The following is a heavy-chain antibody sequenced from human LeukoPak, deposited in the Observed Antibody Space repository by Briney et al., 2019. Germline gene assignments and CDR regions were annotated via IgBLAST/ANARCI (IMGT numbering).Heavy chain of an antibody. J-gene: IGHJ3*01. Sequence: GGTLRLSCAASGFTVSSNYMSWVRQAPGKGLEWVSVIYNTGSTFYADSVKGRFTISRDSSKNTVYLQMNSLRAEDTAVYYCADPDWGWGQGTMVTVSS. V-gene: IGHV3-66*01. CDR2: IYNTGST. CDR3: ADPDWG. D-gene: IGHD3/OR15-3a*01. CDR1: GFTVSSNY.